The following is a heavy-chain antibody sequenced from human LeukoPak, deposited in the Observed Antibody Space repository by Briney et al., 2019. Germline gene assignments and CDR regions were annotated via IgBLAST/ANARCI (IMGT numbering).Heavy chain of an antibody. Sequence: GESLKISCKGSGYSFTSYWIGWVRQMPGKGLEWMGIIYPGDSDTRYSPSFQGQVTISADKSISTAYLQWSSLKASDTAMYYCARQGYDSSGYYYDAFDIWGQGTMVSVSS. CDR2: IYPGDSDT. V-gene: IGHV5-51*01. J-gene: IGHJ3*02. D-gene: IGHD3-22*01. CDR3: ARQGYDSSGYYYDAFDI. CDR1: GYSFTSYW.